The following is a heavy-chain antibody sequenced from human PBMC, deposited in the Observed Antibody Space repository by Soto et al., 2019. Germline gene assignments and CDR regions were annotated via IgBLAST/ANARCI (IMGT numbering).Heavy chain of an antibody. CDR1: GGSISSGGYS. D-gene: IGHD5-18*01. CDR3: ARRGYSYGYLDY. J-gene: IGHJ4*02. V-gene: IGHV4-30-2*03. Sequence: PSETLSLTCAVSGGSISSGGYSWSWIRQPPGKGLEWIGYIYHSGSTYYNPSLKSRVTISVDTSKNQFSLKLSSVTAADTAVYYCARRGYSYGYLDYWGQGTLVTVSS. CDR2: IYHSGST.